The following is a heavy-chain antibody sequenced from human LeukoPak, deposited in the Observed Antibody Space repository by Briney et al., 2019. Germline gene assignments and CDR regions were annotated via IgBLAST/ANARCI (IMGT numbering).Heavy chain of an antibody. CDR3: ARYMRGHGEMKGRYYFDF. V-gene: IGHV5-51*01. Sequence: GESLEISCKGSGYSFTGYWIGWVRQMPGKGLEWMGIIYPGDSDTRYSPSFQGQVTISAGKSISTAYLQWSSLEASDTAMYYCARYMRGHGEMKGRYYFDFWGQGTLVTVSS. J-gene: IGHJ4*02. CDR1: GYSFTGYW. CDR2: IYPGDSDT. D-gene: IGHD3-10*01.